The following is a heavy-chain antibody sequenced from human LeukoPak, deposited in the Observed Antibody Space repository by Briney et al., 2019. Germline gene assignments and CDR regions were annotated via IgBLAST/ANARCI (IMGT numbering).Heavy chain of an antibody. CDR3: ARPRGDSSGWYYYFDY. CDR1: GYRFTSYW. J-gene: IGHJ4*02. CDR2: IYPGDSDT. D-gene: IGHD6-19*01. V-gene: IGHV5-51*01. Sequence: GESLKISCKGSGYRFTSYWIGWVRQMPGKGLEWMGIIYPGDSDTRYSPSFQGQVTISADKSISTAYLQWSSLKASDTAMYYCARPRGDSSGWYYYFDYWGQGTLVTVSS.